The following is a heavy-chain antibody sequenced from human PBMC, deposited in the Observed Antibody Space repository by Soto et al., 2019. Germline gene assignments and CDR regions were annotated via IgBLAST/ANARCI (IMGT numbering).Heavy chain of an antibody. V-gene: IGHV3-33*01. CDR2: IWYDGSNK. CDR3: ARDREPHITMVRGVFDY. D-gene: IGHD3-10*01. CDR1: GFTFSSYG. J-gene: IGHJ4*02. Sequence: ESGGGVVQPGRSLRLSCAASGFTFSSYGMHWVRQAPGKGLEWVAVIWYDGSNKYYADSVKGRFTISRDNSKNTLYLQMNSLRAEDTAVYYCARDREPHITMVRGVFDYWGQGTLVTVSS.